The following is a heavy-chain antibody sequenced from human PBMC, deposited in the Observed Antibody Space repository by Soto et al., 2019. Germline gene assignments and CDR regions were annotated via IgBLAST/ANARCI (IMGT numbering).Heavy chain of an antibody. Sequence: QVQLQESGPGLVTPSGTLSLTCAVSGGSISSNNWWSWVRQPPGKGLEWIGEIYHDGNTHYNPSLKSRVTISVDKSKNHFALILSSLTAAVTAVYYCAKLDGGGYWGQGTLVTVSS. V-gene: IGHV4-4*02. CDR1: GGSISSNNW. J-gene: IGHJ4*02. D-gene: IGHD1-1*01. CDR2: IYHDGNT. CDR3: AKLDGGGY.